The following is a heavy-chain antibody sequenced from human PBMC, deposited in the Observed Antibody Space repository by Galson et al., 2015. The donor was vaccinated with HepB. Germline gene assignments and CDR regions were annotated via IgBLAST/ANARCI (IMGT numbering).Heavy chain of an antibody. V-gene: IGHV1-58*02. Sequence: SVKVSCKASGFTFTSSAMQWVRQARGQRLEWIGWIVVGSGNTNYAQKFQERVTITRDMSTSTAYMELSSLRSEDTAVYYCAAVPRLVLGAHNEYYYYGMDVWGQGTTVTVSS. CDR1: GFTFTSSA. J-gene: IGHJ6*02. D-gene: IGHD4/OR15-4a*01. CDR3: AAVPRLVLGAHNEYYYYGMDV. CDR2: IVVGSGNT.